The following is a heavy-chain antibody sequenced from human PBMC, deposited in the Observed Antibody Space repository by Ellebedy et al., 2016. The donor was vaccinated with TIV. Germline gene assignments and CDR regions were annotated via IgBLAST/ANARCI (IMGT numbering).Heavy chain of an antibody. CDR2: INPTGGST. CDR1: GYTFSTYY. V-gene: IGHV1-46*01. Sequence: ASVKVSCXASGYTFSTYYMHWVRQAPGQGLEWMGIINPTGGSTSYAQKFQGRVTMTKDTSTSTVYMELSSLRSEDTAVYSCASRSRSGLVAVGNDYYAMDVWGQGTTVTVSS. J-gene: IGHJ6*02. D-gene: IGHD6-19*01. CDR3: ASRSRSGLVAVGNDYYAMDV.